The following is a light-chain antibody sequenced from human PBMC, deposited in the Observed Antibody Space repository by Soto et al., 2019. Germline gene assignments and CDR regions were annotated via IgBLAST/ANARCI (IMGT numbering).Light chain of an antibody. CDR2: LGS. Sequence: IVMTQSPLSLPVTPGEPASISCRSSQSLLHTNGYSYLDWYLQKPGQSPQLLIYLGSNRASGVPDRFSGSGSGTDFTLKISRVEAEDVGVYYCMQALQAWTFGQGTKVEIK. CDR3: MQALQAWT. V-gene: IGKV2-28*01. J-gene: IGKJ1*01. CDR1: QSLLHTNGYSY.